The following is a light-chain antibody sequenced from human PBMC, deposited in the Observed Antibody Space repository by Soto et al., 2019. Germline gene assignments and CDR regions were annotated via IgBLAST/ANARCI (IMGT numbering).Light chain of an antibody. J-gene: IGKJ2*01. CDR2: TAS. V-gene: IGKV1-39*01. CDR1: QSISRY. Sequence: DIPMTQSPSSLSASVGDRVTIMCRASQSISRYLNWYQQKPGKAPKFLIYTASSLESGVPSRFSGSGSGTDFTLTISSLQHEDFATYYCQQTYTSPYTFGQGTNLEIK. CDR3: QQTYTSPYT.